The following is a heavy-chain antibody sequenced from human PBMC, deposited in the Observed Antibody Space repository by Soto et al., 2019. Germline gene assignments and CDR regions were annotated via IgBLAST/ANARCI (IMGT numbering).Heavy chain of an antibody. D-gene: IGHD5-12*01. V-gene: IGHV1-18*01. J-gene: IGHJ4*02. CDR2: ISAYNGNT. Sequence: GASVKVSCKASDYTFTSYGISWVRQAPGQGLEWMGWISAYNGNTNYAQKLQGRVTMTTDTSTSTAYMELRSLRAEDTAIYYCAKDERGYDCQIDYWGQGTLVTVSS. CDR3: AKDERGYDCQIDY. CDR1: DYTFTSYG.